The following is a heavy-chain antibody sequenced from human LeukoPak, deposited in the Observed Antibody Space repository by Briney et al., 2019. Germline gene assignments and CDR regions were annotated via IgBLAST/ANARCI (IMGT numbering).Heavy chain of an antibody. CDR3: ARVFCSSSHEMVCGFDP. CDR1: GYTFTSYG. J-gene: IGHJ5*02. D-gene: IGHD6-13*01. Sequence: GASVKVSCKASGYTFTSYGISWVRQAPGQGLEWMGWISAYNGNTNYAQKLQGRVTMTTDTSTSTAYMELRSLRSDDTAVYYCARVFCSSSHEMVCGFDPWGQGTLVTVSS. CDR2: ISAYNGNT. V-gene: IGHV1-18*01.